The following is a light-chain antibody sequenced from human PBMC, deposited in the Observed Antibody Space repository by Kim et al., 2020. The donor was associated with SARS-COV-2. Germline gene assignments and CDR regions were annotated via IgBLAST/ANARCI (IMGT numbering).Light chain of an antibody. CDR3: QVWDSSSDHWV. CDR1: NIGSKS. Sequence: SYELTQPPSVSVAPGKTARITCGGNNIGSKSVHWYQQKPGQAPVLVIYYDSDRPSGIPERFSGSNSGNTATLTISSVEAGAEADYYCQVWDSSSDHWVFG. CDR2: YDS. J-gene: IGLJ3*02. V-gene: IGLV3-21*04.